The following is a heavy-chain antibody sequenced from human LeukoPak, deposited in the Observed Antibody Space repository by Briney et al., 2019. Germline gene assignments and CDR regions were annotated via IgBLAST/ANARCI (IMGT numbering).Heavy chain of an antibody. V-gene: IGHV4-34*01. Sequence: PSETLSLTCAVYGGSFSGYYWSWIRQPPGKGLEWIGEINHSGSTNYNPSLKSRVTISADKSKSHVSLKRSSVKAADTAVYYCAREPNRHISDYGEQSTLATVS. J-gene: IGHJ4*02. CDR3: AREPNRHISDY. CDR2: INHSGST. D-gene: IGHD4/OR15-4a*01. CDR1: GGSFSGYY.